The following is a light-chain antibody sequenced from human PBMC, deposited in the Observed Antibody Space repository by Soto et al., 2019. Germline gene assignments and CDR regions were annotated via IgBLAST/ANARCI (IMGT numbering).Light chain of an antibody. CDR1: SSDVGTYNF. Sequence: HSALTQPPSASGSPGQSVTISCTGTSSDVGTYNFVSWYQQHPGKAPKLTIYQVSKRPSGVPHHFSGSKSGSTASLTVSGLKPDDEAEYYCSSYASSNNSVFGGWTQLNV. CDR2: QVS. J-gene: IGLJ7*01. V-gene: IGLV2-8*01. CDR3: SSYASSNNSV.